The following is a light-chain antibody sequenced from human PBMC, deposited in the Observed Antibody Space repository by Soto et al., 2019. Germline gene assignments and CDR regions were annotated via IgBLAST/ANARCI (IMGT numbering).Light chain of an antibody. CDR2: EVS. V-gene: IGLV2-23*02. J-gene: IGLJ1*01. Sequence: QSVLTQPASVSGSPGQSISISCTGAISDVGVYNLVSWYQQHPGKAPKLIIFEVSERPSGISDRFSGSKSGNTASLTISGLQAEDEADYYCCSYTSINTLYVFGTGTKLTVL. CDR3: CSYTSINTLYV. CDR1: ISDVGVYNL.